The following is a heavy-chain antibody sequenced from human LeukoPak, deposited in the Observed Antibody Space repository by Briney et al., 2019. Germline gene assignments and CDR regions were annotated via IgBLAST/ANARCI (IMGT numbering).Heavy chain of an antibody. D-gene: IGHD2-2*01. CDR2: INHSGST. Sequence: SETLSLTCAVYGGSFSGYYWSWIRQPPGKGLEWIGEINHSGSTNYNPSLKSRVTISVDTSKNQVSLKLSSVTAADTAVYYCARAPFVLVPNYYYYYMAVWGKGTTVTVSS. CDR1: GGSFSGYY. CDR3: ARAPFVLVPNYYYYYMAV. J-gene: IGHJ6*03. V-gene: IGHV4-34*01.